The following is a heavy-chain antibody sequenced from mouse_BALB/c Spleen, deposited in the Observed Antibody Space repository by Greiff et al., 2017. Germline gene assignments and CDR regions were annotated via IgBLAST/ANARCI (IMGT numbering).Heavy chain of an antibody. D-gene: IGHD1-1*01. CDR2: IYPGNSDT. J-gene: IGHJ2*01. CDR3: TRLGTTVVADY. V-gene: IGHV1-5*01. CDR1: GYTFTSYW. Sequence: VQLQQSGTVLARPGASVKMSCKASGYTFTSYWMHWVKQRPGQGLEWIGAIYPGNSDTSYNQKFKGKAKLTAVTSTSTAYMELSSLTNEDSAVYYCTRLGTTVVADYWGQGTTLTVSS.